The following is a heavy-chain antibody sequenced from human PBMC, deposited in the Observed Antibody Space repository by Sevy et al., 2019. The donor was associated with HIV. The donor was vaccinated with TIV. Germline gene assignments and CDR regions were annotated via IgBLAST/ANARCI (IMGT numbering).Heavy chain of an antibody. CDR3: ATAREYYYESSGYFDY. CDR1: GYTLNELS. V-gene: IGHV1-24*01. J-gene: IGHJ4*01. CDR2: FDPEDGET. Sequence: ASVKVSCKVSGYTLNELSMHWVRQAPGKGLEWMGRFDPEDGETIYAQKFQGRVTMTEDTSTDTAYMELSSLRSEDTAVYYCATAREYYYESSGYFDYWGQEPWSPSPQ. D-gene: IGHD3-22*01.